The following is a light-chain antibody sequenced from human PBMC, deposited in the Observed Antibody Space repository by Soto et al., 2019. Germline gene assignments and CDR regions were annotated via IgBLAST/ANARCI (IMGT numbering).Light chain of an antibody. CDR2: RTF. CDR1: QSISSSY. Sequence: EIVLTQSPGTLSLSPGERATLSCRASQSISSSYLAWYQQKPGQPPRLLLYRTFSRATGIPDRFSGSGSGTDFTLTISRLEPEDFAVYYCQQYGSSRTFGQGTKVDIK. V-gene: IGKV3-20*01. J-gene: IGKJ1*01. CDR3: QQYGSSRT.